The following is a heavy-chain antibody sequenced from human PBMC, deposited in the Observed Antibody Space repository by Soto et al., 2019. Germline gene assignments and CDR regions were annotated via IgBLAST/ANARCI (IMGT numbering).Heavy chain of an antibody. CDR2: IIPIFGTA. J-gene: IGHJ5*02. Sequence: QVQLVQSGAEVKKPGSSVKVSCKASGGTFSSYAISWVRQAPGQGLEWMGGIIPIFGTANYAQKFQGRVTISADESTSTAYMELSSLRSEDTAVYYCAMGLKSIVLVPAAIGSVLGWFDPWGQGTLVTVSS. D-gene: IGHD2-2*01. V-gene: IGHV1-69*12. CDR3: AMGLKSIVLVPAAIGSVLGWFDP. CDR1: GGTFSSYA.